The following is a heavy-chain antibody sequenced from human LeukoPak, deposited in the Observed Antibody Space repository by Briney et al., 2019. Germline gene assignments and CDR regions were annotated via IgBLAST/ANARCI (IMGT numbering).Heavy chain of an antibody. Sequence: SETLSLTCTVSGDYINDYDWWSWVRQPPGKGLEWIGEIYHSGSTNYNPSLKSRVTISVDKSKNQFSLRLTSVTAADTAVYFCARWGERRYFDYWGQGTLVTVSS. CDR2: IYHSGST. CDR1: GDYINDYDW. CDR3: ARWGERRYFDY. J-gene: IGHJ4*02. D-gene: IGHD3-16*01. V-gene: IGHV4-4*02.